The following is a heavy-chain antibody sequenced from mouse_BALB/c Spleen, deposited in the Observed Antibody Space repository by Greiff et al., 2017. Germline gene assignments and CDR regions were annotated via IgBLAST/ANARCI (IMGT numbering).Heavy chain of an antibody. CDR3: ARFPDGYYAMDY. J-gene: IGHJ4*01. D-gene: IGHD2-3*01. CDR2: IWAGGST. Sequence: VQRVESGPGLVAPSQSLSITCTVSGFSLTSYGVHWVRQPPGKGLEWLGVIWAGGSTNYNSALMSRLSISKDNSKSQVFLKMNSLQTDDTAMYYCARFPDGYYAMDYWGQGTSVTVSS. CDR1: GFSLTSYG. V-gene: IGHV2-9*02.